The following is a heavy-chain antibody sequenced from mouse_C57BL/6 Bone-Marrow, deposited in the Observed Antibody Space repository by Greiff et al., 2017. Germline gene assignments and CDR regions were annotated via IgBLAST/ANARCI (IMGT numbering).Heavy chain of an antibody. CDR3: ARREGYYYGSRFAY. CDR1: GYSITSGYY. J-gene: IGHJ3*01. CDR2: ISYDGSN. D-gene: IGHD1-1*01. V-gene: IGHV3-6*01. Sequence: EVKLQESGPGLVKPSQSLSLTCSVTGYSITSGYYWNWIRQFPGNKLEWMGYISYDGSNNYNPSLKNRISITRDTSKNQFFLKLNSVTTEDTATYYCARREGYYYGSRFAYWGKGTLVTVSA.